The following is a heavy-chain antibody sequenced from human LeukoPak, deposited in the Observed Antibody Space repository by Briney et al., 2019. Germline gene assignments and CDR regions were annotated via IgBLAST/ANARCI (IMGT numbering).Heavy chain of an antibody. CDR3: ARDRPPDYGDYDEPYDAFDI. Sequence: PSETLSLTCTVSGGSVSSGSYYWSWIRQPPGKGLEWIGYIYYSGSTNYNPSLKSRVTMSVDTSKNQFSLKLSSVTAADTAVYYCARDRPPDYGDYDEPYDAFDIWGQGTMVTVSS. J-gene: IGHJ3*02. D-gene: IGHD4-17*01. CDR1: GGSVSSGSYY. CDR2: IYYSGST. V-gene: IGHV4-61*01.